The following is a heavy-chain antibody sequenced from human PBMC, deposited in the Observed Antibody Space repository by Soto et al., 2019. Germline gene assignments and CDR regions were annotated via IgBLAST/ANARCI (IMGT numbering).Heavy chain of an antibody. D-gene: IGHD3-22*01. CDR1: GFTFSSYG. Sequence: QVPLVESGGGVVQPGRSLRLSCAASGFTFSSYGMHWVRQAPGKGLEWVAVISYDGSNKYYADSVKGRFTISRDNSXXTLYLQMNSLRAEDTAVYYCAKDFGTMIVVVILDYWGQGTLVTVSS. J-gene: IGHJ4*02. CDR3: AKDFGTMIVVVILDY. V-gene: IGHV3-30*18. CDR2: ISYDGSNK.